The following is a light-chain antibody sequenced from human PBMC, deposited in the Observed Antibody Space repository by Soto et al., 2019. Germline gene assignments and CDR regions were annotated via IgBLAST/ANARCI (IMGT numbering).Light chain of an antibody. CDR1: SSDVGSYNL. V-gene: IGLV2-23*01. Sequence: QSALTQPASVSGSPGQSITISCTGTSSDVGSYNLVSWYQHHPGKAPKLIIYEGSKRPSGISNSFSGSKSGNTASLTISGLQAEDEADFHCCSYADNHILLFGGGTKVTVL. CDR3: CSYADNHILL. J-gene: IGLJ3*02. CDR2: EGS.